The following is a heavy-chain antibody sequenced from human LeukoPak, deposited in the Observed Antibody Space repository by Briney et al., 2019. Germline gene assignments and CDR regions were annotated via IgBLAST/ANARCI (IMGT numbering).Heavy chain of an antibody. D-gene: IGHD2-21*02. Sequence: GGSLRLSCAASGFTFSSYAMHWVRQAPGKGLEWVAVISYDGSNKYYADSVKGRFTISRDNSKNTLYLQMNSLRAEDTAVYYCAREIRDCGGDCYPTDWGQGTLVTVSS. V-gene: IGHV3-30*04. CDR3: AREIRDCGGDCYPTD. CDR1: GFTFSSYA. CDR2: ISYDGSNK. J-gene: IGHJ4*02.